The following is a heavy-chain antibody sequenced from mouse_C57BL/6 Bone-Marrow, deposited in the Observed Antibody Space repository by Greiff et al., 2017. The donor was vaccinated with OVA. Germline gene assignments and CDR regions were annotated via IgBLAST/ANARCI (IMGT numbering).Heavy chain of an antibody. CDR2: ISDGGSYT. CDR3: ARGPQLGSWFAY. D-gene: IGHD4-1*02. V-gene: IGHV5-4*03. CDR1: GFTFSSYA. J-gene: IGHJ3*01. Sequence: DVKLVESGGGLVKPGGSLKLSCAASGFTFSSYAMSWVRQTPEKRLEWVATISDGGSYTYYPDNVKGRFTISRDNAKNNLYLQMSHLKSEDTAMYYCARGPQLGSWFAYWGQGTLVTVSA.